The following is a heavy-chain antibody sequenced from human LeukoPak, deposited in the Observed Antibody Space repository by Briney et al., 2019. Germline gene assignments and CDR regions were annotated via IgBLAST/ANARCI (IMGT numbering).Heavy chain of an antibody. Sequence: PSETLSLTCAVSGGSISSGGYSWSWIRQPPGKGLEWIGYIYHSGSTYYNPSLKSRVTISVDRSKNQFSLKLSSVTAADTAVYYCARMGDSSGYYSSFDYWGQGTLVTVSS. V-gene: IGHV4-30-2*01. CDR2: IYHSGST. CDR3: ARMGDSSGYYSSFDY. D-gene: IGHD3-22*01. J-gene: IGHJ4*02. CDR1: GGSISSGGYS.